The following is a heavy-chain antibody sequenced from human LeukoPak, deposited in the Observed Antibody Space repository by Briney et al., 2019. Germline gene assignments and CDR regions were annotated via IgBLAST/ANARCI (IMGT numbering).Heavy chain of an antibody. CDR1: GFTFSSYW. V-gene: IGHV3-7*01. CDR3: ASWCTDDDFDI. D-gene: IGHD2-8*01. J-gene: IGHJ3*02. CDR2: IKQDGSEK. Sequence: GGSLRLSCAASGFTFSSYWMSWVRQAPGKGLEWVANIKQDGSEKYYVDSVKGRFTISRDNAKTSLYLQMNSLRAEDTAVYYCASWCTDDDFDIWGQGTMVTVSS.